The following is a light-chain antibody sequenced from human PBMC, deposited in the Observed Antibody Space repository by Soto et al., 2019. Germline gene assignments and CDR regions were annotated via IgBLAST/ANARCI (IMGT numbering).Light chain of an antibody. V-gene: IGKV1-17*02. CDR1: QGIRSD. CDR2: AAS. Sequence: DIQMTQSPSSLSASVGDRVTITCRASQGIRSDLGWFQQKPGKAPKRLISAASSLQSGVPSRFRGSGSGTEFTLTISNLQPEDFATYYCLQYNRLPWTFGQGTKVEIK. CDR3: LQYNRLPWT. J-gene: IGKJ1*01.